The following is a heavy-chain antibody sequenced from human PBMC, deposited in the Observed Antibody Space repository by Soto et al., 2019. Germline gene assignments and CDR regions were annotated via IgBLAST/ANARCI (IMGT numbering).Heavy chain of an antibody. CDR3: ARVRREYDNSGPVDY. J-gene: IGHJ4*02. V-gene: IGHV4-30-2*01. D-gene: IGHD3-22*01. CDR1: GGSISSGDFS. Sequence: QLQLQESGSGLVKPSQTLSLTCAVSGGSISSGDFSWHWIRQPPGKGLEYIGYIYYGGSTYYNPSLQSRVTMSVDRSRNQFSLKLNSVTAADTAVYYCARVRREYDNSGPVDYWGQGTLVTVSS. CDR2: IYYGGST.